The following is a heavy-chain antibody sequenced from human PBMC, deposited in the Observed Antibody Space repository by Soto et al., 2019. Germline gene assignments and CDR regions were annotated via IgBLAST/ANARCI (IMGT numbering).Heavy chain of an antibody. Sequence: GGSLRLSCAVSGFTFSNFDMTWVRQPPGKGLEWVSVISGRDDSANYADSVKGRFTISKDKSSSTLYLQMNNLRAEDTAVYYCVKGAWLDYWGQGTLVTVPQ. J-gene: IGHJ4*02. CDR3: VKGAWLDY. D-gene: IGHD6-19*01. CDR1: GFTFSNFD. V-gene: IGHV3-23*01. CDR2: ISGRDDSA.